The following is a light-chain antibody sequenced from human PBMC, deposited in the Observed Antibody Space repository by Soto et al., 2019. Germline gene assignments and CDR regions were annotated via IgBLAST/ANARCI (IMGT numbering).Light chain of an antibody. Sequence: QSVLTQPASVSGSPGQSITISCTGTRRDVGSYDLVSWYQQHPGKAPKLMIYEVSKRPSGVSNRFSGSKSGNTASLTVSGLQAGDEADYYCCSYAGSSTSVFGGGTKLTVL. CDR2: EVS. J-gene: IGLJ2*01. V-gene: IGLV2-23*02. CDR1: RRDVGSYDL. CDR3: CSYAGSSTSV.